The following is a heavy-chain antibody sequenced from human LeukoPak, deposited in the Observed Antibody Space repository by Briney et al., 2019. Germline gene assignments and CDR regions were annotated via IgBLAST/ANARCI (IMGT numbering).Heavy chain of an antibody. CDR1: GFTFNTYW. J-gene: IGHJ4*02. V-gene: IGHV3-7*01. CDR2: IKRDGSEK. D-gene: IGHD6-13*01. Sequence: GGSLRLSCAASGFTFNTYWMSWVRQAPGRGLEWVANIKRDGSEKYYVDSVKGRFTISRDNAKNSLYLQINSLRAEDTAVYYCARDMYISSWSFDYWGQGPLVTVSS. CDR3: ARDMYISSWSFDY.